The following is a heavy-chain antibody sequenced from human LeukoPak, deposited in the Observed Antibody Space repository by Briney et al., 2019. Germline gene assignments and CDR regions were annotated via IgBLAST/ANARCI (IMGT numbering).Heavy chain of an antibody. V-gene: IGHV3-21*01. D-gene: IGHD2-2*01. CDR1: GFTFSSYS. CDR3: ARYCSSTSCFYGMDV. J-gene: IGHJ6*02. CDR2: ISSSSSYI. Sequence: GGSLRLSCAASGFTFSSYSMNWVRQAPGKGLEWVSSISSSSSYIYYADSVKGRFTISRDNAKNSLYLQMNSLRAEDTAVYYCARYCSSTSCFYGMDVWGQGTTVTVSS.